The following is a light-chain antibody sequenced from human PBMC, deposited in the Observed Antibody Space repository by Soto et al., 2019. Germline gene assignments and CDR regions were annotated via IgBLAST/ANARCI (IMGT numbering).Light chain of an antibody. J-gene: IGLJ2*01. CDR1: NIGGIS. Sequence: SYELTQPPSGSVAPGQTARITCGGNNIGGISVHWYQQKPGQAPVSVVYDDKDRPSGIPERFSGSHSGDTATLTISSVEAGDEADYYCQVWESSSDHRGVFGGGTKLTVL. V-gene: IGLV3-21*02. CDR3: QVWESSSDHRGV. CDR2: DDK.